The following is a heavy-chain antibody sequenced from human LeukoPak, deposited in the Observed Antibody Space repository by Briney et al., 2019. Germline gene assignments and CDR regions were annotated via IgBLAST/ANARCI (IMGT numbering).Heavy chain of an antibody. Sequence: PGGSLRVSCATSGCSFSSYAMSWVRQAPGKGLEWVSAMSSSDDGRYYAASVRGRFTISRDTSRSTLYLQMNSLRAEDAAVYYCAKAPVTSCRGAFCYPFDYWGQGTLVTVSS. CDR2: MSSSDDGR. J-gene: IGHJ4*02. CDR1: GCSFSSYA. CDR3: AKAPVTSCRGAFCYPFDY. V-gene: IGHV3-23*01. D-gene: IGHD2-15*01.